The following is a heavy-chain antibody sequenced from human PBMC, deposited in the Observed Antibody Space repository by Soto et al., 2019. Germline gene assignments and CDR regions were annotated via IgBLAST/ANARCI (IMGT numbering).Heavy chain of an antibody. J-gene: IGHJ4*02. V-gene: IGHV4-31*03. CDR2: LYHSGRT. Sequence: QVQLQESGPGLVKPSQTLSLTCTVSGGSMSNGYYYWSWVRQNPGKGLEWIGHLYHSGRTYYNPSLKSRVCILVDTSKNQFSLNLTSVTAADTAVYYCARWVEVSLDYFDSWGQGTPVTVSS. CDR1: GGSMSNGYYY. D-gene: IGHD1-20*01. CDR3: ARWVEVSLDYFDS.